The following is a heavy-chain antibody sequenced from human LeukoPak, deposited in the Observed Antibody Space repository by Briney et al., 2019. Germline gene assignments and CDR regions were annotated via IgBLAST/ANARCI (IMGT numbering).Heavy chain of an antibody. V-gene: IGHV1-2*02. CDR1: GYTFTGYY. Sequence: VASVKVSCKASGYTFTGYYMHWVRQAPGQGLEWMGWINPNSGSTNYAQKFQGRVTMTRDTSISTAYMELSRLRSDDTAVYYCARRYYYDSSGYYHPNWGQGTLVTVSS. CDR2: INPNSGST. D-gene: IGHD3-22*01. CDR3: ARRYYYDSSGYYHPN. J-gene: IGHJ4*02.